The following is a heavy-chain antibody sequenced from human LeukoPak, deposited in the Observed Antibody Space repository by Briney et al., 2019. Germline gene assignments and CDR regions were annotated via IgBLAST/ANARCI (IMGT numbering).Heavy chain of an antibody. CDR1: GFTVSSNY. V-gene: IGHV3-53*01. J-gene: IGHJ4*02. CDR3: ARDSISGAVAGYYSDY. D-gene: IGHD6-19*01. CDR2: IYSGGST. Sequence: GGSLRLSCAASGFTVSSNYMSWVRQAPGKGLEWVSVIYSGGSTYYADSVKGRFTISRDNSKNTLYLQMNSLRAEDTAVYYCARDSISGAVAGYYSDYWGQGTLVTVSS.